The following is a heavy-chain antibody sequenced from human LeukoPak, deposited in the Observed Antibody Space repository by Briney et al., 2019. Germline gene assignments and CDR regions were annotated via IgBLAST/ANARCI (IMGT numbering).Heavy chain of an antibody. Sequence: SGPTLVKPTQTLTLTRTFSGFSLTTNEVAVGWIRQPPGKALEWLALIYWDDEKRYRPSLKDRLTITKDTSKNQVVLTMTNMDPVDTGTYYCAHTRWTRGYFDYWGQGTPVTVSS. CDR2: IYWDDEK. CDR3: AHTRWTRGYFDY. V-gene: IGHV2-5*02. J-gene: IGHJ4*02. CDR1: GFSLTTNEVA. D-gene: IGHD5-24*01.